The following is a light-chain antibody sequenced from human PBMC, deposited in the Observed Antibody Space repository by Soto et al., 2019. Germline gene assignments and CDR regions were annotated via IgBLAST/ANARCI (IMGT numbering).Light chain of an antibody. V-gene: IGKV1-5*03. Sequence: DIQMTQSPSTLSASVGDRVTITCRASQSISSWLAWYQQKPGKAPKLLIYKASTLQSGVPSRFSGSGSGTEFTLAISSLQPDNSATSSYNHYNDNWTFGQGTKVDIK. CDR1: QSISSW. CDR3: NHYNDNWT. J-gene: IGKJ1*01. CDR2: KAS.